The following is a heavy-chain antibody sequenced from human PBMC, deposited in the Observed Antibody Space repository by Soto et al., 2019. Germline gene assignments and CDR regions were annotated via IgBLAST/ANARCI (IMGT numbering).Heavy chain of an antibody. CDR3: AHRFYGFGDPGRSFAAFDI. Sequence: QITLKESGPTLVKPTQTLTLTCTFSGFSLSTSGVGVGWIRQPPGRALEWLALIYWDEDKRYSPSLKNRLTITKGTSKNQVVLTMTNMDPVDTATYYCAHRFYGFGDPGRSFAAFDIWGQGTMVTVSS. V-gene: IGHV2-5*02. CDR2: IYWDEDK. CDR1: GFSLSTSGVG. D-gene: IGHD3-10*01. J-gene: IGHJ3*02.